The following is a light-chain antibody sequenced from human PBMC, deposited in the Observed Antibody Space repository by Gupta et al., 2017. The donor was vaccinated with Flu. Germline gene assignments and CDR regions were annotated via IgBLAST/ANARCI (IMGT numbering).Light chain of an antibody. J-gene: IGKJ4*01. CDR1: QSVRNN. V-gene: IGKV3-15*01. CDR3: QQYDHWPPLT. CDR2: GAS. Sequence: EVVITQSPVTLSVSPGERVTLSFRASQSVRNNLAWYQQRPGHGPRLLIYGASTRDTGIPARFSGSGSGTEFSLTISSLQSEDFAVYYCQQYDHWPPLTFGGGTKVEIK.